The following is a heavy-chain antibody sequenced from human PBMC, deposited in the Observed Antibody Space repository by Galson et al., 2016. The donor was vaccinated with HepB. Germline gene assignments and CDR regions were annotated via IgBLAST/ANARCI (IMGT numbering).Heavy chain of an antibody. CDR2: TSYDGSNK. Sequence: SLRLSCAASGCTFSRYAMNWVRQAPGKGLEWVAITSYDGSNKYYTDSVKGRFTISRDNSKKTLYLQMNSLRLEDTAVYYCARPTTVTTRDLAYWGQGPLVTVSS. V-gene: IGHV3-30*04. D-gene: IGHD4-17*01. CDR1: GCTFSRYA. J-gene: IGHJ4*02. CDR3: ARPTTVTTRDLAY.